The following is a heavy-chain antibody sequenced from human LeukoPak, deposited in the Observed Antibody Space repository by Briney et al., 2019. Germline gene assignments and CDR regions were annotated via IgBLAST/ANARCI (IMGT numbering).Heavy chain of an antibody. J-gene: IGHJ4*02. CDR1: GFTFSSYS. D-gene: IGHD5-12*01. CDR3: ARNHVDIVATTLYYFDY. CDR2: ISSSSSYI. V-gene: IGHV3-21*01. Sequence: PGGSLRLSCAASGFTFSSYSMNWVRQAPGKGLEWVSSISSSSSYIYYADSVKGRFTISRDNAKNSLYLQMNSLRAEDTAVYYCARNHVDIVATTLYYFDYWGQGTLVTVSS.